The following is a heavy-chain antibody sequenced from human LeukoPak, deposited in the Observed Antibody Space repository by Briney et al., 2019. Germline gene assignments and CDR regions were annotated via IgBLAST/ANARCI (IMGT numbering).Heavy chain of an antibody. CDR1: GGSISSSSYY. CDR3: ATKSCGSARWFDP. Sequence: SETLSLTCTVSGGSISSSSYYWGWIRQPPGKGLEWIGSIYYSGSTYYNPSLKSRVTISVDTSKNQFSLKLSSVTAADTAVYYCATKSCGSARWFDPWGQGTLVTVSS. J-gene: IGHJ5*02. CDR2: IYYSGST. D-gene: IGHD3-10*01. V-gene: IGHV4-39*01.